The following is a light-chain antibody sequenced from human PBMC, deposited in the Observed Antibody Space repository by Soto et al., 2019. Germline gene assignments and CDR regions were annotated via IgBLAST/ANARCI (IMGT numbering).Light chain of an antibody. CDR3: CSYAGGNTLI. J-gene: IGLJ2*01. CDR2: EVN. V-gene: IGLV2-23*02. CDR1: NGDVGSYDL. Sequence: QSALTQPASVSGSPGQSITISCTGTNGDVGSYDLVSWYQQYPGKAPKLIIYEVNKRPSGVSNRFSGAKSGNTASLTISGRQTEDEADYDCCSYAGGNTLIFGGGTKVTVL.